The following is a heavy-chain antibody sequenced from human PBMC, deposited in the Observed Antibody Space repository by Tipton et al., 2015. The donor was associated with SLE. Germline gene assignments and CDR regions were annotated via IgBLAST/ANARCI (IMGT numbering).Heavy chain of an antibody. CDR1: GGSFSGYY. CDR3: AREGIAAAGTLDAFDI. V-gene: IGHV4-34*01. CDR2: INHSGST. Sequence: TLSLTCAVYGGSFSGYYWSWIRQPPGKGLEWIGEINHSGSTNYNPSLKSRVTISVDTSKNQFSLKLNSVTAADTAVYYCAREGIAAAGTLDAFDIWGQGTVVTVSS. J-gene: IGHJ3*02. D-gene: IGHD6-13*01.